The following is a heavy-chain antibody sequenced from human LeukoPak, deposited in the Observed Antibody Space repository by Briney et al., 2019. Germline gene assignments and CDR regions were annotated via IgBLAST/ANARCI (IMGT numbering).Heavy chain of an antibody. V-gene: IGHV3-48*02. Sequence: GGSLRLSCAASRFTFSDYSMNWVRQAPGKGLEWVSYISSTSNTIYCADSVKGRFTISRDNAKNSLYLQMNSLRDEDTAVYYCARLADSSSSDAFDIWGQGTMVTVSS. CDR3: ARLADSSSSDAFDI. CDR1: RFTFSDYS. J-gene: IGHJ3*02. D-gene: IGHD3-22*01. CDR2: ISSTSNTI.